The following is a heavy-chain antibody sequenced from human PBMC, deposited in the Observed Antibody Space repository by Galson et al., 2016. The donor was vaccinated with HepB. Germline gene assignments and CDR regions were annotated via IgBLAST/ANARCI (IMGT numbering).Heavy chain of an antibody. CDR2: ISAYDGNT. Sequence: SVKVSCKASGYSVTTYGLTWVRQAPGQGLEWMGWISAYDGNTKYAQKFQGRVTMTADASTNTGYMELTSLTSDDTAVYYCAKLRGPVWGIYPDAFEIWGQGTLVTVSS. CDR1: GYSVTTYG. D-gene: IGHD3-16*01. J-gene: IGHJ3*02. CDR3: AKLRGPVWGIYPDAFEI. V-gene: IGHV1-18*01.